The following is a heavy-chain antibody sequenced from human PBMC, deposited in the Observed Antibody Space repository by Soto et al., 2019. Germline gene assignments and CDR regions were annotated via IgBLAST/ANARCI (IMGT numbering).Heavy chain of an antibody. D-gene: IGHD6-13*01. CDR1: GYSFTIYW. CDR3: AXRGEVAAGDYYYYGMDV. CDR2: IGPSDSYT. J-gene: IGHJ6*02. V-gene: IGHV5-10-1*01. Sequence: PGESLKISCKGSGYSFTIYWISWVRQMPGKGLEWMGRIGPSDSYTNYSPSFQGHVTISADKSISTAYLQWSSLKASDTAMYYCAXRGEVAAGDYYYYGMDVWGPGTTVTVSS.